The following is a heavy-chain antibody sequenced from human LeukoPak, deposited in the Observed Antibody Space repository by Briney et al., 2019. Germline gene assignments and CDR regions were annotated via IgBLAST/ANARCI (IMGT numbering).Heavy chain of an antibody. D-gene: IGHD2-2*01. CDR2: IYYSGST. V-gene: IGHV4-61*05. CDR1: GYSISSGYY. Sequence: SETLSLTCTVSGYSISSGYYWGWIRQPPGKGLEWIGYIYYSGSTNYNPSLKSRVTISVDRSKNQFSLKLSSVTAADTAVYYCARVVEVVVPATTSNWFDPWGQGTLVTVSS. J-gene: IGHJ5*02. CDR3: ARVVEVVVPATTSNWFDP.